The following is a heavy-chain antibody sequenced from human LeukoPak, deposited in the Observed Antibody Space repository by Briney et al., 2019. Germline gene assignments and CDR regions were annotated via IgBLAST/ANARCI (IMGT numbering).Heavy chain of an antibody. CDR2: ISNSGSIT. CDR1: GFTFSSSV. J-gene: IGHJ4*02. CDR3: ANGSF. Sequence: GGSLRLSCAASGFTFSSSVMSWVRQAPGKGLEWVSCISNSGSITYYADSVKGRFTISRDNSKNMLYLQMNSPRAEDTAVYYCANGSFWGQGTLVTVSS. D-gene: IGHD3-10*01. V-gene: IGHV3-23*01.